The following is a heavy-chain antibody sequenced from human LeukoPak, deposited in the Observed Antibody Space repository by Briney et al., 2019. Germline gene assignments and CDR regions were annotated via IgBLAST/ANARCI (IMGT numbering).Heavy chain of an antibody. Sequence: PSETLSLTCTVSGGSISSYYWSWIRQPPGKGLEWIGYIYYSGSTNYNPSPKSRVTISVDTSKNQFSLKLSSVTAADTAVYYCASGVVAGPGLYYFDYWGQGTLVTVSS. CDR2: IYYSGST. CDR3: ASGVVAGPGLYYFDY. CDR1: GGSISSYY. V-gene: IGHV4-59*01. J-gene: IGHJ4*02. D-gene: IGHD6-19*01.